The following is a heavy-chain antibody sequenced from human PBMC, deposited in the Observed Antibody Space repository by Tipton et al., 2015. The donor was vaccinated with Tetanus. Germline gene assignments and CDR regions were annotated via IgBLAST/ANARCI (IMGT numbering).Heavy chain of an antibody. D-gene: IGHD3-22*01. J-gene: IGHJ6*02. CDR2: IDPNSGGT. V-gene: IGHV1-2*02. CDR1: GYTFTGYY. Sequence: QLVQSGAEVKKPGASVKVSCKASGYTFTGYYIYWVRRAPGQGLEWMGWIDPNSGGTVYAQKFQGRVTMTRDTSISTAYMELRSLRSDDTAVYYCARDRGDYIYYGMDVWGPGTTVTVSS. CDR3: ARDRGDYIYYGMDV.